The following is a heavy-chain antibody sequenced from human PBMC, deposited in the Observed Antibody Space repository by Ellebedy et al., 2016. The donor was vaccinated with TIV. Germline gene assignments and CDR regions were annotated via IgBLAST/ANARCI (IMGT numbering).Heavy chain of an antibody. J-gene: IGHJ6*02. CDR1: GGSFSGYY. Sequence: SQTLSLTCAVYGGSFSGYYWSWIRQPPGKGLEWIGEINHSGSTNYNPSLKSRVTISVDTSKNQFSLKLSSVTAADTAVYYCARVYSSSWYSRRGYYYYGMDVWGQGTTVTVSS. D-gene: IGHD6-13*01. CDR2: INHSGST. CDR3: ARVYSSSWYSRRGYYYYGMDV. V-gene: IGHV4-34*01.